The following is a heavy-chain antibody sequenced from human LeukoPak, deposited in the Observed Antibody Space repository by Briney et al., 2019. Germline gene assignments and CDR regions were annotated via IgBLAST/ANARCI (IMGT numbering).Heavy chain of an antibody. CDR3: AKNGEITMIVVVTPYYFDY. Sequence: GGSLRLSCAASGFTFSSYAMSWVRQAPGKGLEWVSAISGSGGSSYYADSVKGRFTISRDNSKNTLYLQMNSLRAEDTAVYYCAKNGEITMIVVVTPYYFDYWGQGTLVTVSS. D-gene: IGHD3-22*01. CDR2: ISGSGGSS. J-gene: IGHJ4*02. CDR1: GFTFSSYA. V-gene: IGHV3-23*01.